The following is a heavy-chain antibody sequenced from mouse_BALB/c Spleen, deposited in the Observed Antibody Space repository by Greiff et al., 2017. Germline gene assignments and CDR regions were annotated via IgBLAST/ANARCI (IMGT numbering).Heavy chain of an antibody. V-gene: IGHV1S81*02. D-gene: IGHD4-1*01. CDR3: ARDWDDAMDY. Sequence: VQGVESGPELVKPGASVKLSCKASGYTFTSYWMHWVKQRPGQGLEWIGEINPSNGRTNYNEKFKSKATLTVDKSSSTAYMQLSSLTSEDSAVYYCARDWDDAMDYWGQGTSVTVSS. CDR2: INPSNGRT. J-gene: IGHJ4*01. CDR1: GYTFTSYW.